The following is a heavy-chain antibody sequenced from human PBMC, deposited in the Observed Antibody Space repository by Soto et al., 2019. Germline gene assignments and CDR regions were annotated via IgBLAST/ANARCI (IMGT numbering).Heavy chain of an antibody. CDR3: ARTGLPVVVIAGGYYYYGMDV. V-gene: IGHV3-21*01. Sequence: KTGGSLRLSCAASGFTFSSYSMNWVRQAPGKGLEWVSSISSSSSYIYYADSVKGRFTISRDNAKNSLYLQMNSLRAEDTAVYYCARTGLPVVVIAGGYYYYGMDVWGQGTTVTVSS. J-gene: IGHJ6*02. CDR1: GFTFSSYS. D-gene: IGHD3-22*01. CDR2: ISSSSSYI.